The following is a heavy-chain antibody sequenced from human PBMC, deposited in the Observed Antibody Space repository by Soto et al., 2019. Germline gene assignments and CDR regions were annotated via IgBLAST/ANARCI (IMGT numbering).Heavy chain of an antibody. CDR3: VRWDGFFGAGGVD. CDR1: GYIFTKYY. CDR2: INGYNGKE. V-gene: IGHV1-18*01. D-gene: IGHD3-16*01. J-gene: IGHJ4*02. Sequence: QVQLVQSVTELRKPGASVKLSCKASGYIFTKYYIAWVRQAPGHGLEWMGMINGYNGKENYGQDFRGRVIMTTDTSTNTAYMDLRSLTSDDTGVYYCVRWDGFFGAGGVDWGQGTLVTVSS.